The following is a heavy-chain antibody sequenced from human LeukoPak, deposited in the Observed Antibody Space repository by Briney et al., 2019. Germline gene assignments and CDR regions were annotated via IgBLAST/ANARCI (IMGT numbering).Heavy chain of an antibody. V-gene: IGHV3-48*04. J-gene: IGHJ6*03. CDR2: ISSSSSTI. CDR3: ARGEYDFWSGYLYYYYYYMDV. Sequence: GGPLRLSCAASGFTFSSYSMNWVRQAPGKGLEWVSYISSSSSTIYYADSVKGRFTISCDNAKNSLYLQMNSLRAEDTAVYYCARGEYDFWSGYLYYYYYYMDVWGKGTTVTVSS. D-gene: IGHD3-3*01. CDR1: GFTFSSYS.